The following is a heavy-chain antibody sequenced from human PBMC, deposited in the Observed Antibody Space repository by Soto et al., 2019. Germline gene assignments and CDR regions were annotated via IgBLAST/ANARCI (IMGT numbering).Heavy chain of an antibody. J-gene: IGHJ5*02. D-gene: IGHD3-3*01. CDR2: IYNRGSV. CDR1: GDSIGSYH. CDR3: ARGKYDPWSGYYPPNSFDP. V-gene: IGHV4-59*01. Sequence: LSLTCFVSGDSIGSYHWNWLRQPPGRGLEWIGHIYNRGSVRYNPSLNSRVTISVDRSRNQFSLSLSPVTAADTAMYYCARGKYDPWSGYYPPNSFDPWGPGTLVTVSS.